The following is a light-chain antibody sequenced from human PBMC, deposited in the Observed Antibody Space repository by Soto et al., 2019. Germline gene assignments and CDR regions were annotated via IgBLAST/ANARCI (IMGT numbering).Light chain of an antibody. CDR3: QQSYSTPPIT. J-gene: IGKJ5*01. CDR1: QSISNY. CDR2: AAS. Sequence: DIQMTQSPSSLSASVGDRVTITCRASQSISNYLNWYQQKPGKAPKLLIYAASSLQSGVPSRFSGSGSGTDFTPTISSLQPEDFATYYCQQSYSTPPITFGQGTHWRI. V-gene: IGKV1-39*01.